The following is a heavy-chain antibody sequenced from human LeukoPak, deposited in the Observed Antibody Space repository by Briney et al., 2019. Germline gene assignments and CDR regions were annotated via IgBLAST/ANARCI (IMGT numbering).Heavy chain of an antibody. CDR2: IYYTGT. CDR3: ASRKLGNDY. CDR1: GFTVSSNY. V-gene: IGHV4-59*02. J-gene: IGHJ4*02. D-gene: IGHD7-27*01. Sequence: GSLRLSCAASGFTVSSNYMSWVRQAPGKGLEWIGYIYYTGTSYNPSLKSRVTISADTSKNQFSLNLSSVTAADTAVYYCASRKLGNDYWGQGTLVTVSS.